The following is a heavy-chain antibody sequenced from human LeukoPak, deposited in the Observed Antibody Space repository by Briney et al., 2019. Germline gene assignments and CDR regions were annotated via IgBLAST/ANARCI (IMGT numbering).Heavy chain of an antibody. Sequence: TGGSLRLSCKASGFTFSTSGMSWVRQAPGKGLEWVSDITDSGTTAYYADAVKGRFIVSRDNSKNTLYLQMNSLRVEATAVYYCAGRTGAYWGQGTQVLVSS. CDR1: GFTFSTSG. V-gene: IGHV3-23*01. D-gene: IGHD1-26*01. CDR3: AGRTGAY. J-gene: IGHJ4*02. CDR2: ITDSGTTA.